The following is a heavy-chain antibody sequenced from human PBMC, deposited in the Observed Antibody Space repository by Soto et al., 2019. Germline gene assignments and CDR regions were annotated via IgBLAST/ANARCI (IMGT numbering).Heavy chain of an antibody. D-gene: IGHD2-15*01. CDR3: ARVYCSGGSCYGXDY. Sequence: GASVKVSCKASGYTFTSSYMHWLRQAPGQGLEWMGIINPSGGSTSYAQKFQGRVTMTRDTSTSTVYMELSSLRSEDTAVYYCARVYCSGGSCYGXDYWGQGTLVTVSS. CDR2: INPSGGST. V-gene: IGHV1-46*01. CDR1: GYTFTSSY. J-gene: IGHJ4*02.